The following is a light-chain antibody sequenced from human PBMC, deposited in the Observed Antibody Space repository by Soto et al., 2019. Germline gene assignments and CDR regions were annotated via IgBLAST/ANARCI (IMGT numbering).Light chain of an antibody. Sequence: QSALTQSASVSGSPGQSITISCIGISSDVGGNNFVSWYQQHPGKAPKLIIYEVSYRPSGVSDRFSGSQSGDTASLTISGLQVEDEADYYCSSYTTCRALVFGGWTKLTVL. V-gene: IGLV2-14*01. CDR3: SSYTTCRALV. J-gene: IGLJ3*02. CDR2: EVS. CDR1: SSDVGGNNF.